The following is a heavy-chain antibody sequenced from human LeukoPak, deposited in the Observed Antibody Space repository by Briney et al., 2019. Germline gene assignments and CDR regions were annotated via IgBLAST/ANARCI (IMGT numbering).Heavy chain of an antibody. Sequence: RAGGSLRLSCAASGFTFSSYAMSWVRQAPGKGLEWVSAISGSGGSTYYADSVKGRFTISRDNSKNTLYLQMNSLRAEDTAVYYCAKGSYSYGYRSGGHVDYWGQGTLVTVSS. CDR1: GFTFSSYA. CDR2: ISGSGGST. J-gene: IGHJ4*02. D-gene: IGHD5-18*01. CDR3: AKGSYSYGYRSGGHVDY. V-gene: IGHV3-23*01.